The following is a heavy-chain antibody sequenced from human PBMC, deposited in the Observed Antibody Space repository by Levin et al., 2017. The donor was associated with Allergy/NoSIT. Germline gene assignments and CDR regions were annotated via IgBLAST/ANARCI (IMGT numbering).Heavy chain of an antibody. V-gene: IGHV3-49*03. D-gene: IGHD3-22*01. CDR3: TRVPDTMIVVVMQPFDY. CDR1: GFTFGDYA. J-gene: IGHJ4*02. Sequence: GGSLRLSCTASGFTFGDYAMSWFRQAPGKGLEWVGFIRSKAYGGTTEYAASVKGRFTISRDDSKSIAYLQMNSLKTEDTAVYYCTRVPDTMIVVVMQPFDYWGQGTLVTVSS. CDR2: IRSKAYGGTT.